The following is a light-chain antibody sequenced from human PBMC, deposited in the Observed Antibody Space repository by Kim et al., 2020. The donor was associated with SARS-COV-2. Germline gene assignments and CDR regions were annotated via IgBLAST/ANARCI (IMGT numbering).Light chain of an antibody. Sequence: GQSITISCTGSSSDVGGYKYVCWYQQHPGKAPKLMIYDVSKRPSGVSNRFSGSKSGNTASLTISGLQAEDEADYYCSSYTSSITVVFGGGTKVTVL. J-gene: IGLJ2*01. CDR2: DVS. CDR3: SSYTSSITVV. CDR1: SSDVGGYKY. V-gene: IGLV2-14*03.